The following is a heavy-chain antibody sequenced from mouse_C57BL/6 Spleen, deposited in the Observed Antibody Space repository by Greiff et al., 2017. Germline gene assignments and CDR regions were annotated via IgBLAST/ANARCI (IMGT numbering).Heavy chain of an antibody. V-gene: IGHV14-4*01. Sequence: VQLQQSGAELVRPGASVKLSCTASGFNIKDDYMHWVKQRPEQGLEWIGWIDPENGDTEYASKFQGKATITADTSSNTAYLQLSSLTSEDTAVYYCTTSGTPAWFAYWGQGTLVTVSA. CDR2: IDPENGDT. D-gene: IGHD3-3*01. CDR1: GFNIKDDY. CDR3: TTSGTPAWFAY. J-gene: IGHJ3*01.